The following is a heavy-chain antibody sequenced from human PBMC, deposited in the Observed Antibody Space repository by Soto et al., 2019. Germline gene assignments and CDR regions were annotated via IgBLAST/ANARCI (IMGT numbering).Heavy chain of an antibody. CDR1: GGSISSGGYY. V-gene: IGHV4-31*03. Sequence: QVQLQESGPGLVKPSQTLSLTCTVSGGSISSGGYYWSWIRQHPGKGLQWIGYIYYSGSTYYNPPLKSRVTISVDTSKNQFSLKLSSVTAADTAVYYCARDLPVRAFWYFDLWGRGNLVTVSS. CDR3: ARDLPVRAFWYFDL. J-gene: IGHJ2*01. D-gene: IGHD3-10*01. CDR2: IYYSGST.